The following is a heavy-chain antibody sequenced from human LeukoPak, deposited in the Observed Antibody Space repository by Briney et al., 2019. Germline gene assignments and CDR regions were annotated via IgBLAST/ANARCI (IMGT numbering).Heavy chain of an antibody. D-gene: IGHD3-16*01. J-gene: IGHJ4*02. CDR2: IFFSGST. V-gene: IGHV4-39*01. Sequence: SEPLSLTCIFPGGSISSSPYHWGWIRKPPGKGLEGIGRIFFSGSTYYNPSLKSRVTISVDTSKNQFSLRLSSVTAADTAVYYCARHGIDVLLKDYYFDYWGQGTRVTVSS. CDR1: GGSISSSPYH. CDR3: ARHGIDVLLKDYYFDY.